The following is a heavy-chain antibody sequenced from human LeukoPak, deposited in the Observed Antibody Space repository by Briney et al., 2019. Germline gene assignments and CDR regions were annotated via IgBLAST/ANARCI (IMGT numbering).Heavy chain of an antibody. Sequence: PSETLSLTCTVSGGSISSGDYYWSWIRQPPGKGLEWIGYIYYSGSTYYNPSLKSRVTISVDTSKNQFSLKLSSVTAADTAVYYCARGLNYYGSGSYYSPLYYFDYWGQGTLVTVSS. J-gene: IGHJ4*02. CDR3: ARGLNYYGSGSYYSPLYYFDY. D-gene: IGHD3-10*01. V-gene: IGHV4-30-4*01. CDR2: IYYSGST. CDR1: GGSISSGDYY.